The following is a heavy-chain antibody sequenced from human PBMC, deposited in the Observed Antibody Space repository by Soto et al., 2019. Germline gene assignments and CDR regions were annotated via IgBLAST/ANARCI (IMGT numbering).Heavy chain of an antibody. J-gene: IGHJ5*02. D-gene: IGHD3-22*01. CDR1: GGSFSGYY. CDR3: ARWGSGYRFDP. CDR2: INHSGST. Sequence: SETLSLTCAVYGGSFSGYYWSWIRQPPGKGLEWIGEINHSGSTNYTPSHKSRVTLSVDTSKNQLSLKLSSVTAADTAVYYCARWGSGYRFDPWGPGALGTVSS. V-gene: IGHV4-34*01.